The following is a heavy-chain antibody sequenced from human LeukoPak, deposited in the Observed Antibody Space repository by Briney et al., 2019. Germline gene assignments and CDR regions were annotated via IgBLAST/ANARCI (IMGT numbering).Heavy chain of an antibody. D-gene: IGHD3-3*01. CDR3: ARVGGPDYDFWSGYHVDV. J-gene: IGHJ6*04. V-gene: IGHV3-64*01. Sequence: PGGSLRLSCAASGFTFSSYAMHWVRQAPGKGLEYVSAISSNGGSTYYANSVKGRFTISRDTSKNTLYLQMGSLRAEDMAVYYCARVGGPDYDFWSGYHVDVWGKGTTVTVSS. CDR2: ISSNGGST. CDR1: GFTFSSYA.